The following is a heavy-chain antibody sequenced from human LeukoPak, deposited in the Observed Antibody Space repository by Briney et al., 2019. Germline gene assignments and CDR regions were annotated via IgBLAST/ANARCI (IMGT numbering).Heavy chain of an antibody. CDR3: ARRGRWLQLPSFDY. J-gene: IGHJ4*02. CDR2: IYTSGST. D-gene: IGHD5-24*01. CDR1: GGSISSGSYF. Sequence: SETLSLTCTVSGGSISSGSYFWSWIRQPAGKGLEWIGRIYTSGSTNYSPSLKSRVTISVDTSRNQFSLKLSSVTAADTAVYYCARRGRWLQLPSFDYWGQGTLVTVSS. V-gene: IGHV4-61*02.